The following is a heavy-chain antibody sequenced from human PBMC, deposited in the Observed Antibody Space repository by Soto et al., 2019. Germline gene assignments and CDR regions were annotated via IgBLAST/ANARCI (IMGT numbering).Heavy chain of an antibody. Sequence: VQLVESGGGVVQPGRSLRLSCAASGFTFRNYGMHWVRQAPGKGLEWVASIWQDGSFKYEADSVKGRFTISRDNSKNTLSLQMNSLRADDTAAYYCARGEEEGNYFDNWGLGTLVTVSS. J-gene: IGHJ4*02. CDR2: IWQDGSFK. V-gene: IGHV3-33*01. CDR3: ARGEEEGNYFDN. CDR1: GFTFRNYG.